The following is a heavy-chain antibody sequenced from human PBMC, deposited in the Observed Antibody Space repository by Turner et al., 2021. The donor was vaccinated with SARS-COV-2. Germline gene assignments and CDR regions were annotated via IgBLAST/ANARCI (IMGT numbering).Heavy chain of an antibody. V-gene: IGHV3-48*02. J-gene: IGHJ6*02. D-gene: IGHD3-10*01. CDR1: GLTFSIYS. CDR2: IDRISSTK. Sequence: EVTLVESGGGLAQPGGSLRLSCVASGLTFSIYSMNWVRQGPGKGLEWISYIDRISSTKYYADSVKSRFANSRDNARNSLYLQMNSLSDEDTAVYFCARDPGDGMDVWGQGTTVTVSS. CDR3: ARDPGDGMDV.